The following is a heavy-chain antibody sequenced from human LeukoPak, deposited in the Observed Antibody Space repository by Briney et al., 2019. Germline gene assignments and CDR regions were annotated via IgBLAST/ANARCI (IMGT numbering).Heavy chain of an antibody. Sequence: PSETLSLTCTVSGGSISSSTYYWGWIRQPPGTGLEWIGSIYYSGSTYYNPSLKSRVTISVDTSKNQFSLKLSSVTAADTAVYYCAREGSSYDSSTNDAFDIWGQGTMVTVSS. CDR3: AREGSSYDSSTNDAFDI. D-gene: IGHD3-22*01. V-gene: IGHV4-39*07. CDR2: IYYSGST. J-gene: IGHJ3*02. CDR1: GGSISSSTYY.